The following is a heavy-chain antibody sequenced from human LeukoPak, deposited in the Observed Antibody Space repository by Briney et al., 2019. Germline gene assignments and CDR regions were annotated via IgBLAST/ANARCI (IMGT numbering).Heavy chain of an antibody. D-gene: IGHD6-6*01. CDR2: IYTSGST. CDR1: GGSINSYY. J-gene: IGHJ4*02. CDR3: ARQWSSSSRFDY. Sequence: SETLSLTCTVSGGSINSYYWSWIRQPPGKGLEWIGYIYTSGSTNYNPSLKSRVTISVDASKHQFSLKLSSVTAADTAVYYCARQWSSSSRFDYWGQGTLVTVSS. V-gene: IGHV4-4*09.